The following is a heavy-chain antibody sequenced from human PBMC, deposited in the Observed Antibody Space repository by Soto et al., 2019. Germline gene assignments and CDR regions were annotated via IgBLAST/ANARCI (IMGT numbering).Heavy chain of an antibody. CDR2: IFYAGNT. CDR3: ASYSSSFFAGLFYP. Sequence: TSETLSLTCNVSGGSISSSRSYWAWFRQPPGKELEWIANIFYAGNTYYNPSLKSRVTVSVDTSKNQFSLKLSSVTAADTAVYYCASYSSSFFAGLFYPWGQGTLVTVSS. D-gene: IGHD6-6*01. CDR1: GGSISSSRSY. J-gene: IGHJ5*02. V-gene: IGHV4-39*07.